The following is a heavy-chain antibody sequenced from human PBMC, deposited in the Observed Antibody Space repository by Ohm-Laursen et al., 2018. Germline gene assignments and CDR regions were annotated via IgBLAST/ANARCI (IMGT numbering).Heavy chain of an antibody. Sequence: SLRLSCAASGFIFSSYWMSWVRQAPGKGLEWVANIKEDGSEKSYVGSVRGRFTISRDNAENSLYLQMNSLRADDTAVYYCAINRGLDVWGQGTTVTVSS. CDR2: IKEDGSEK. J-gene: IGHJ6*02. CDR3: AINRGLDV. V-gene: IGHV3-7*01. CDR1: GFIFSSYW.